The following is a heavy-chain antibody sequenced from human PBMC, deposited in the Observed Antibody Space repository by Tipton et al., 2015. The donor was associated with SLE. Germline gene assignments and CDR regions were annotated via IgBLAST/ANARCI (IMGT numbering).Heavy chain of an antibody. J-gene: IGHJ3*02. D-gene: IGHD2/OR15-2a*01. Sequence: TLSLTCTVSGGAISSSYWSWIRQPPGKGLEWIGHIYYSGSTNYNPSPTSRVTISVDTSKNQFSLKLSSVTAADTAVYYCARDLLSDAFDIWGQGTMVTVSS. CDR1: GGAISSSY. V-gene: IGHV4-59*01. CDR2: IYYSGST. CDR3: ARDLLSDAFDI.